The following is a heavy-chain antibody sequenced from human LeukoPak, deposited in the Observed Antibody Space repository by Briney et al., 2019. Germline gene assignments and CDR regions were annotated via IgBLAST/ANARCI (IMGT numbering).Heavy chain of an antibody. J-gene: IGHJ4*02. D-gene: IGHD1-26*01. Sequence: SETLSLTCAVYGGSFSGYYWSWIRQPPGKGLEWIGEINHSGSTNYNPSLKSRVTISVDTSKNQFSLKLSSVTAADTAVYCCARRSGSYYRWSNFDYWGQGTLVTVSS. CDR2: INHSGST. CDR3: ARRSGSYYRWSNFDY. CDR1: GGSFSGYY. V-gene: IGHV4-34*01.